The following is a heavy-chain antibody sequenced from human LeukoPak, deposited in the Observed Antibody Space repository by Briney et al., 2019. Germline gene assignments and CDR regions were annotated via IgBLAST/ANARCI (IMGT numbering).Heavy chain of an antibody. CDR3: ARFFSGDSNYFDF. Sequence: GGSLRLSCAASGFTFSSYEMNWVRQAPGKGLEWVSYISSSGSTIYYADSVKGRFTISRDNAKNSLYLQMNSLRAEDTAVYYCARFFSGDSNYFDFWGQGTLVSVSS. D-gene: IGHD1-26*01. CDR1: GFTFSSYE. V-gene: IGHV3-48*03. J-gene: IGHJ4*02. CDR2: ISSSGSTI.